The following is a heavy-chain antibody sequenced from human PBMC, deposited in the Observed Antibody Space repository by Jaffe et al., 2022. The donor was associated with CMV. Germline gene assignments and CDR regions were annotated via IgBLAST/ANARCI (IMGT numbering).Heavy chain of an antibody. CDR3: AKERCGGRCYSLGY. D-gene: IGHD2-15*01. CDR2: ISSSGGST. Sequence: EVQLLESGGDLVQPGGSLRLSCAASGFTFSSYAMSWVRQAPGKGLEWVSTISSSGGSTYYADSVKGRFTISRDNSKNTLYLQMNSLRAEDTAVYYCAKERCGGRCYSLGYWGQGTLVTVSS. CDR1: GFTFSSYA. V-gene: IGHV3-23*01. J-gene: IGHJ4*02.